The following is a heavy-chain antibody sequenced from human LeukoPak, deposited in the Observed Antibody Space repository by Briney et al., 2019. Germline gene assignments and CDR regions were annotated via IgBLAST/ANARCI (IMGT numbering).Heavy chain of an antibody. D-gene: IGHD6-13*01. J-gene: IGHJ4*02. CDR1: GGSFSGYC. CDR3: ARVVRFVAAADTYYFDY. CDR2: INHSGST. V-gene: IGHV4-34*01. Sequence: KPSETLSLTCAVYGGSFSGYCWSWIRQPPGKGLEWIGEINHSGSTNYNPSLKSRVTISVDTSKNQFSLKLSSVTAADTAVYYCARVVRFVAAADTYYFDYWGQGTLVTVSS.